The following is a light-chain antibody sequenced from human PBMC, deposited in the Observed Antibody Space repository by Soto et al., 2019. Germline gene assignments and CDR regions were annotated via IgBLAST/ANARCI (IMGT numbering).Light chain of an antibody. Sequence: EIVMTQSPATLSVSPGERATLSCRASQSVSSNIAWYQQKPGQARRLLIYGASTRATGIPARFSGSGSGTEFTLTISSLQSEDFAVYYCQQYNNWPPLTFGGGTKVEIK. CDR3: QQYNNWPPLT. CDR2: GAS. J-gene: IGKJ4*01. V-gene: IGKV3-15*01. CDR1: QSVSSN.